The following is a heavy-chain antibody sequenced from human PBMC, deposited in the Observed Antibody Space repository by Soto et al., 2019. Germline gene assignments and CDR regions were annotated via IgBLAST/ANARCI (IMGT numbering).Heavy chain of an antibody. CDR1: GFTFSSYA. V-gene: IGHV3-23*01. Sequence: GGSLRLSCAASGFTFSSYAMSWVRQAPGKGLEWVSAISGSGGSTYYADSVKGRFTISRDNSKNTLYLQMNSLRAEDTAVYYCAKIPKFSYSGGSCYFDYWGQGTLVTVSS. CDR2: ISGSGGST. J-gene: IGHJ4*02. CDR3: AKIPKFSYSGGSCYFDY. D-gene: IGHD2-15*01.